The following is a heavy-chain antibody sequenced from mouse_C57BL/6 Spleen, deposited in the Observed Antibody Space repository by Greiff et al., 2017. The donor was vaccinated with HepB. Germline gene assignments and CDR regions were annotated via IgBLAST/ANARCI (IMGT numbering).Heavy chain of an antibody. CDR3: ARWIAYGNYDYFDY. CDR1: GYTFTSYG. J-gene: IGHJ2*01. Sequence: QVQLQQSGAELARPGASVKLSCKASGYTFTSYGISWVKQRTGQGLEWIGEIYPRSGNTYYNEKFKGKATLTADKSSSTAYMELRSLTSEDSAVYFCARWIAYGNYDYFDYWGQGTTLTVSS. D-gene: IGHD2-1*01. V-gene: IGHV1-81*01. CDR2: IYPRSGNT.